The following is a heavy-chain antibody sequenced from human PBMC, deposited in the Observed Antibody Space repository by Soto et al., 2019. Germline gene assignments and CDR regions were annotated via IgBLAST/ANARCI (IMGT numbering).Heavy chain of an antibody. CDR1: GYSLSSGSY. CDR2: IYHGGTT. V-gene: IGHV4-38-2*01. J-gene: IGHJ4*01. Sequence: SETLSLTCAVSGYSLSSGSYWGWIRQPPGKGPEWIASIYHGGTTFYNPSLKSRVTISLDTSKNHYSLKLRSVTAADTAVYYCARVHVMVVAGSTFDYWGPGTLVTVPS. CDR3: ARVHVMVVAGSTFDY. D-gene: IGHD6-19*01.